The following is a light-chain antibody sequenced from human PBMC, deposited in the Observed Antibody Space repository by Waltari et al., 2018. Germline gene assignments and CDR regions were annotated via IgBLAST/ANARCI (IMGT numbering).Light chain of an antibody. CDR3: SSYTSRSTV. CDR2: DVS. Sequence: QSALTQPASVSGSPGQSITISCPGTSSDVGLYNFVSWYQQHPGKAPKLIIYDVSDRPSGVSNRFSGSKSGNTASLTISGLQAEDEADYYCSSYTSRSTVFGTGTKVTVL. J-gene: IGLJ1*01. V-gene: IGLV2-14*03. CDR1: SSDVGLYNF.